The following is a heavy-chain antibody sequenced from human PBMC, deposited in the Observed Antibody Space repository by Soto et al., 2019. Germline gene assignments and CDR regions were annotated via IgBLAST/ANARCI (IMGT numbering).Heavy chain of an antibody. CDR3: ARGASGSYLDY. D-gene: IGHD1-26*01. Sequence: QVQLQESGPGLVKPSETLSLTCTVSGGSISSYYWSWIRQPPGKGLEWIGYIYYSGSTNYNPSLKSRVTISVDTSKNQFSLKLSSVTAADTAVYYCARGASGSYLDYWGQGTLVTVSS. V-gene: IGHV4-59*01. CDR1: GGSISSYY. J-gene: IGHJ4*02. CDR2: IYYSGST.